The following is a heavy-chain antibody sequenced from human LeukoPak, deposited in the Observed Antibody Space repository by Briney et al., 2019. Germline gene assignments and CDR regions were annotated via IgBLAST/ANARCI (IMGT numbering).Heavy chain of an antibody. Sequence: SETLSLTCTVSGGSISSYYWSWIRRPAGKGLEWIGRIYTSGSTNYNPFLKSRVTISVDRSKNQFSLKLSSVTAADTAVYYCARDLGSIAARRGFERRSANYFDYWGQGTLVTVSS. D-gene: IGHD6-6*01. J-gene: IGHJ4*02. V-gene: IGHV4-4*07. CDR3: ARDLGSIAARRGFERRSANYFDY. CDR2: IYTSGST. CDR1: GGSISSYY.